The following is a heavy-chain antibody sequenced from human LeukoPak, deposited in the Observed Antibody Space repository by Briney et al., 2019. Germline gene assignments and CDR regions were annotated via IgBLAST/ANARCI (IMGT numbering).Heavy chain of an antibody. Sequence: GGSLRLSCAASGFIFSSYSMSWVRQAPGKGLEWVSVITGSGGNTYYADSVRGRFTISRDNSKNTLYLQMNSLRAEDTAVYYCARSSGYYYLYDYWGQGTLVTVSS. D-gene: IGHD3-22*01. V-gene: IGHV3-23*01. CDR2: ITGSGGNT. CDR1: GFIFSSYS. J-gene: IGHJ4*02. CDR3: ARSSGYYYLYDY.